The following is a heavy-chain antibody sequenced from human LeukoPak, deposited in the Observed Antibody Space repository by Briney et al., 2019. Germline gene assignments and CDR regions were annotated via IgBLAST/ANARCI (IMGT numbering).Heavy chain of an antibody. Sequence: ASVKVSCKASGYTFTSYDINWVRQATGQGLEWMGWMNPNSGNTGYAQKVQGRVTMTRNTSISTAYMELSSLRSEDTAVYYCARGRGSSSWNPPEDYWGQGTLVTVSS. J-gene: IGHJ4*02. V-gene: IGHV1-8*01. CDR1: GYTFTSYD. CDR3: ARGRGSSSWNPPEDY. D-gene: IGHD6-13*01. CDR2: MNPNSGNT.